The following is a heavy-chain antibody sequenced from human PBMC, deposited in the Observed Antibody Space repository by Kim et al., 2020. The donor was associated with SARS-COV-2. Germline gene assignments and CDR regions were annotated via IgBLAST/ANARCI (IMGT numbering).Heavy chain of an antibody. J-gene: IGHJ2*01. CDR2: IKQDGSEK. D-gene: IGHD6-13*01. CDR3: ARDGAAAAWAKWYFDL. Sequence: GGSLRLSCAASGFTFSSYWMSWVRQAPGKGLEWVANIKQDGSEKYYVDSVKGRFTISRDNAKNSLYLQMNSLRAEDTAVYYCARDGAAAAWAKWYFDLWGRGTLVTVSS. V-gene: IGHV3-7*01. CDR1: GFTFSSYW.